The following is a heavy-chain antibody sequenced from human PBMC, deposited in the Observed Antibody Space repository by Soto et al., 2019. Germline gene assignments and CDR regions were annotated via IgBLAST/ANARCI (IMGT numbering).Heavy chain of an antibody. V-gene: IGHV3-43*01. D-gene: IGHD1-26*01. J-gene: IGHJ6*02. Sequence: PGGSLRLSCAASGFTFDDYTMHWVRQAPGKGLEWVSLISWDGGSTYYADSVKGRFTISRDNSKNSLYLQMNSLRTEDTALYYCAKDLSGSYLSYYYGMDVWGQGTTVTVSS. CDR2: ISWDGGST. CDR3: AKDLSGSYLSYYYGMDV. CDR1: GFTFDDYT.